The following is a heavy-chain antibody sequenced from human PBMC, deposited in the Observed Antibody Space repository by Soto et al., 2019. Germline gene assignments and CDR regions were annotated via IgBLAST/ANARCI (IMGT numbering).Heavy chain of an antibody. V-gene: IGHV1-46*03. D-gene: IGHD6-19*01. J-gene: IGHJ6*02. CDR2: INPSGGST. CDR1: GYTFTSYY. Sequence: QVQLVQSGAEVKKPGASVKVSCKASGYTFTSYYMHWVRQAPGQGLEWMGIINPSGGSTSYAQKXXGRVNMTRDTXXSXVXXELSSLRSEDTAVYYCARVGSIAVAGVGYYYGMDVWGQGTTVTVSS. CDR3: ARVGSIAVAGVGYYYGMDV.